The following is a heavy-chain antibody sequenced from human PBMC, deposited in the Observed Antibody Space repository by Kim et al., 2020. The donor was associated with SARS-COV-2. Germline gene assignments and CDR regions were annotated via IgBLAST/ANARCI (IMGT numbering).Heavy chain of an antibody. CDR2: ISAYNGNT. CDR1: GYTFTSSG. Sequence: ASVKVSCKASGYTFTSSGISWERQAPGQGLECMGRISAYNGNTNYAQKSQGRVTMTTDTSTSTAYIELRSLRSDDTAVYYCARDQYYDFWSGYSLWGYYYYYDMDVWCQGTTVTVSS. J-gene: IGHJ6*02. D-gene: IGHD3-3*01. CDR3: ARDQYYDFWSGYSLWGYYYYYDMDV. V-gene: IGHV1-18*01.